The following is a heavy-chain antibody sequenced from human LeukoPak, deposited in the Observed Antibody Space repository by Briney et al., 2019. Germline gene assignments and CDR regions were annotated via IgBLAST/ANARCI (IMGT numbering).Heavy chain of an antibody. Sequence: GGSLRLSCAASGFNFSSNYMSWVRQAPGKGLKWVSVLYSDESTYYADFVKGRFTISRDNSKNTVYLHMNSLRDEDTAVYFCARDGASGWFGFDFWGLGTLVTVSS. J-gene: IGHJ4*02. CDR2: LYSDEST. CDR3: ARDGASGWFGFDF. CDR1: GFNFSSNY. V-gene: IGHV3-66*01. D-gene: IGHD6-19*01.